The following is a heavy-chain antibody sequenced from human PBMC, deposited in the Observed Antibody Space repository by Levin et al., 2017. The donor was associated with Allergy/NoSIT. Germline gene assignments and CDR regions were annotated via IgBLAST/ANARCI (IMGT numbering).Heavy chain of an antibody. CDR3: ARASPRGRRGVWFDP. D-gene: IGHD3-3*01. V-gene: IGHV4-61*02. J-gene: IGHJ5*02. CDR1: GGSISSGVYY. Sequence: SQTLSLTCTVSGGSISSGVYYWSWIRQPAGKGLEWIGRLYTSGNTNYNPSLKSRVTISVDTSKNQFSLKLTSVTAADTAVYYCARASPRGRRGVWFDPWGQGTLVTVSS. CDR2: LYTSGNT.